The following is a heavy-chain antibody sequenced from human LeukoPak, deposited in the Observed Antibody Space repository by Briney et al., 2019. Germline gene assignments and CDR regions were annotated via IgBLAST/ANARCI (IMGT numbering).Heavy chain of an antibody. Sequence: GGSLRLSCAASGFILEDYAMHCVRQAPGKGLEWVSGISWNSGNIDYADSVKGRFTIPRDSAKNSLYLHINSLRAEDTDLYFCTKDKGGHGSGSYIWAGMDVWGQGTTVTVSS. CDR3: TKDKGGHGSGSYIWAGMDV. CDR1: GFILEDYA. CDR2: ISWNSGNI. J-gene: IGHJ6*02. D-gene: IGHD3-10*01. V-gene: IGHV3-9*01.